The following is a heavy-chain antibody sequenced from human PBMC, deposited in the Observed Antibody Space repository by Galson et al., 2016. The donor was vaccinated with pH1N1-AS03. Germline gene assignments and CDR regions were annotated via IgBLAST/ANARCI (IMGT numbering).Heavy chain of an antibody. V-gene: IGHV3-30*02. CDR3: VKGGGYSHGFLEYYFDS. J-gene: IGHJ4*01. CDR1: GFVFSTSA. Sequence: SLRLSCAASGFVFSTSAIHWVRQSPGKGLEWVAFIRYDESIKNYGDSVKGRFTISRDNSKNTVDLEMNSLRPEDSAVYYCVKGGGYSHGFLEYYFDSWGQGIFVTVS. CDR2: IRYDESIK. D-gene: IGHD3-3*01.